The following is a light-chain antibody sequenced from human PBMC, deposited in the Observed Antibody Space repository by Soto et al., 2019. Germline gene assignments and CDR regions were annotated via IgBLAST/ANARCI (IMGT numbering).Light chain of an antibody. Sequence: IVLTQSPGTLSLSPGERATLSCRASQSVRNGYLAWYQQKVGQAPRLLIYDASSRATGIPDRFSGGGSGTDFTLTIIRLEPEDFAVYYCQQYGSSPPITFGQGTRLEIK. CDR1: QSVRNGY. J-gene: IGKJ5*01. CDR3: QQYGSSPPIT. CDR2: DAS. V-gene: IGKV3-20*01.